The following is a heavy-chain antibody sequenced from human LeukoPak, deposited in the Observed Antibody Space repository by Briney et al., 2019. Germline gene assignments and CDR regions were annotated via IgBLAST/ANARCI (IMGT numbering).Heavy chain of an antibody. J-gene: IGHJ5*02. Sequence: PSETLPLTCAVYGGSFSGYYWSWIRQPPGKGLEWIGEINHSGSTNYNPSLKSRVTISVDTSKNQFSLKLSSVTATDTAAYYCARSYDFWRKYNNWFDPWGQGTLVTVSS. D-gene: IGHD3-3*01. CDR3: ARSYDFWRKYNNWFDP. CDR1: GGSFSGYY. CDR2: INHSGST. V-gene: IGHV4-34*01.